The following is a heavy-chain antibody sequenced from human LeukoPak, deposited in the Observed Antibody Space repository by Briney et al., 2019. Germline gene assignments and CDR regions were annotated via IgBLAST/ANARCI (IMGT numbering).Heavy chain of an antibody. Sequence: PSETLSLTCTVSGGSISSSSSYWGWIRQPPGKGLAWIGSIYYSGSTYYNPSLKSRVTISVDTSKNQFSLKLSSVIAADTAVYYCARQLGYCSSTSCYADKVDYWGQGTLVTVSS. CDR3: ARQLGYCSSTSCYADKVDY. V-gene: IGHV4-39*01. CDR2: IYYSGST. CDR1: GGSISSSSSY. D-gene: IGHD2-2*01. J-gene: IGHJ4*02.